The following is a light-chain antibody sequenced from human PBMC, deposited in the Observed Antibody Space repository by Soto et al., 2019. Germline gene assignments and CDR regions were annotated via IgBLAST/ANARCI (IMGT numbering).Light chain of an antibody. CDR1: SSDVGGYNF. Sequence: QSVLTQPPSASGSPGQTVTISCTGTSSDVGGYNFVSWYQQHPGKAPKLMIYEVSKRPSGVPDRFSGSKSGNTASLTVSGFQAEDEADYYCSSYAGSSNFVFGTGT. J-gene: IGLJ1*01. CDR2: EVS. V-gene: IGLV2-8*01. CDR3: SSYAGSSNFV.